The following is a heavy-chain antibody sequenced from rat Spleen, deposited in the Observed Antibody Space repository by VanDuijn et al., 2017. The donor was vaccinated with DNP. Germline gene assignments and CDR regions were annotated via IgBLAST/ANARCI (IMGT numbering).Heavy chain of an antibody. V-gene: IGHV5-7*01. CDR1: GFTFSDFT. CDR3: ARHSTVAARDWFAF. Sequence: EVQLVESGGGLVQPGRSLRLSCEASGFTFSDFTLAWVRQAPKKGLEWVATINYEGSSTYYRDSVKGRFSISRDNARNTLYLQMDSLRSEDTATYYCARHSTVAARDWFAFWGQGTLVTVSS. CDR2: INYEGSST. D-gene: IGHD1-2*01. J-gene: IGHJ3*01.